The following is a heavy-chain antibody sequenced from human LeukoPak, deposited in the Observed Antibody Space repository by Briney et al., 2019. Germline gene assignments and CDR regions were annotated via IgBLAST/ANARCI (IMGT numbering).Heavy chain of an antibody. CDR3: AKVRNSGSLS. V-gene: IGHV3-23*01. CDR2: ISGSGGST. Sequence: ASVKVSCKASGGTFSSYAISWVRQAPGKGLEWVSAISGSGGSTYYADSVKGRFTISRDNSKNTLYLQMNSLRAEDTAVYYCAKVRNSGSLSWGQGTLVTVSS. J-gene: IGHJ4*02. D-gene: IGHD1-26*01. CDR1: GGTFSSYA.